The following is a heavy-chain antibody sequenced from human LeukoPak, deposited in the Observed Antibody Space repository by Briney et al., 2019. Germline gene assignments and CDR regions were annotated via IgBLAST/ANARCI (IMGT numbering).Heavy chain of an antibody. Sequence: GASVKVSCKAPGYMFTGYYMHWVRQAPGQGLEWMGWINPNSGGTNYAQKFQGRVTMTRDTSISTAYMELSSLRSGDTAVYYCARGYCSGDCFTLFDYWGQGTLVTVSS. J-gene: IGHJ4*02. D-gene: IGHD2-21*02. CDR2: INPNSGGT. V-gene: IGHV1-2*02. CDR3: ARGYCSGDCFTLFDY. CDR1: GYMFTGYY.